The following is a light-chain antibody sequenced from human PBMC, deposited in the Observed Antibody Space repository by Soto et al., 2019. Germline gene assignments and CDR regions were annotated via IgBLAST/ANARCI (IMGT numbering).Light chain of an antibody. Sequence: QSVLTQPPSVSGAPGQRVTISCTGSSSNIGAGYDVHWYQQLPGTAPKLLIYGNSNRPSGVPDRFSGSKSGTSASLAITGLQAEDEADHSCQSYDSHLRGWVFGGGTTRTVL. CDR2: GNS. V-gene: IGLV1-40*01. J-gene: IGLJ3*02. CDR3: QSYDSHLRGWV. CDR1: SSNIGAGYD.